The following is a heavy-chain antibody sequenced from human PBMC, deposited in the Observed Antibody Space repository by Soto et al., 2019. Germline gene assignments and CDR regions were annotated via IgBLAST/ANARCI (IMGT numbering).Heavy chain of an antibody. CDR3: ARDRPYSSSWLAPDY. CDR2: ISSSSSYI. V-gene: IGHV3-21*01. Sequence: GGSLRLSCAASGFTFSSYSMNWVRQAPGKGLEWVSSISSSSSYIYYADSVKGRFTISRDNAKNSLYLQMNSLRAEDTAVYYCARDRPYSSSWLAPDYWGQGTLVTVS. J-gene: IGHJ4*02. D-gene: IGHD6-13*01. CDR1: GFTFSSYS.